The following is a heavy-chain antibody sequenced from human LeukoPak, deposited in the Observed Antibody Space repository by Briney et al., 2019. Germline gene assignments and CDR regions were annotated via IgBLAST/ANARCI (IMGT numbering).Heavy chain of an antibody. CDR3: ARDLAYGDDGL. J-gene: IGHJ4*02. D-gene: IGHD4-17*01. CDR2: ISSNGSYI. CDR1: GFTLSNYS. V-gene: IGHV3-21*01. Sequence: GGSLRLSCAASGFTLSNYSMNWVRQAPGKGLEWVAFISSNGSYIFYADSLKGRFTISRDNAKNSLYLQMNSLRADDTAVYYCARDLAYGDDGLWGQGTLVTVSS.